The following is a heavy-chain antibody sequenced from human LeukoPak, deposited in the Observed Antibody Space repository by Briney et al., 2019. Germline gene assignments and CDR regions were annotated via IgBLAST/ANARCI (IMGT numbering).Heavy chain of an antibody. V-gene: IGHV4-59*01. CDR2: IYYSGST. CDR3: ARSRDGYSKEFDP. Sequence: PSETLSLTCTVSGGSTSSYYWSWIRQPPGEGLEWIGYIYYSGSTNYNPSLKSRVTISLDTSKNQFSLKLSSVTAADTAVYYCARSRDGYSKEFDPWGQGTLVTVSS. D-gene: IGHD5-24*01. CDR1: GGSTSSYY. J-gene: IGHJ5*02.